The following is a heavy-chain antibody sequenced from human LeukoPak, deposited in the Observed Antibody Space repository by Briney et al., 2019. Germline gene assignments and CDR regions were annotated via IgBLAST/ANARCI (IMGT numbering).Heavy chain of an antibody. Sequence: PSETLSLTCTVSGGSMNSYSWNWIRQPAGKGLEWIGHIYTSGSTTYNPSFKSRVTMSVDTSKNQFSLNLRSVTAADTAVFYCAGAGRLTGMVYWGQGTLVTVSS. V-gene: IGHV4-4*07. D-gene: IGHD3-9*01. CDR2: IYTSGST. J-gene: IGHJ4*02. CDR1: GGSMNSYS. CDR3: AGAGRLTGMVY.